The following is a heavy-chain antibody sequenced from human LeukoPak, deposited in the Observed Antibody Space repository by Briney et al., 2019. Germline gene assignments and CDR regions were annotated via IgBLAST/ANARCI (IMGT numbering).Heavy chain of an antibody. D-gene: IGHD2-2*01. V-gene: IGHV1-69*04. CDR1: GGTFSSYA. CDR3: ARGIICSSTSCQKYYYYGMDV. Sequence: ASVKVSCKASGGTFSSYAISWVRQAPGQGLEWMGRIIPILGIANYAQKFQGRVTITADKSTSTAYMELSSLRSEDTAVYYCARGIICSSTSCQKYYYYGMDVWGQETTVTVSS. J-gene: IGHJ6*02. CDR2: IIPILGIA.